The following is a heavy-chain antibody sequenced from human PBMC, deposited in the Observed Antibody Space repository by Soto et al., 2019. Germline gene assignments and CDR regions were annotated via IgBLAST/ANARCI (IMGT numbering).Heavy chain of an antibody. CDR2: ISGSGGST. Sequence: EVQLLESGGGLVQPGGSLRLSCAASGFTFSSYAMSWVRQAPGKGLEWVSAISGSGGSTYYADSVKGRFTISRDNSKNTLYLQMNSRRAEDTAVYYCASPCSGGSCYDYYYYYMDVFGKGTTVTVSS. D-gene: IGHD2-15*01. CDR1: GFTFSSYA. V-gene: IGHV3-23*01. CDR3: ASPCSGGSCYDYYYYYMDV. J-gene: IGHJ6*03.